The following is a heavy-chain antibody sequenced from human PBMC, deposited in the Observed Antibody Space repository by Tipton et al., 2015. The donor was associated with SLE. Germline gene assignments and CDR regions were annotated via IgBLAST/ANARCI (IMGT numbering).Heavy chain of an antibody. J-gene: IGHJ2*01. CDR3: ARDAGYGSGSSLYRYFDL. CDR1: GFTFDDFG. CDR2: INWNGGST. Sequence: SLRLSCAASGFTFDDFGMSWVRQAPGKGLEWVSGINWNGGSTGYADSVKGRFTISRDNAKNSLYLQMNSLRAVDTALYYCARDAGYGSGSSLYRYFDLWGRGTLVTVSS. V-gene: IGHV3-20*04. D-gene: IGHD3-10*01.